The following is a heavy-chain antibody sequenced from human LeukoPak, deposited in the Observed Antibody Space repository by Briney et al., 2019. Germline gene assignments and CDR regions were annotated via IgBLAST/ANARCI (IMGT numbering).Heavy chain of an antibody. CDR1: GFTFSSYA. D-gene: IGHD5-24*01. Sequence: PGGSLRLSCAASGFTFSSYAISWVRQAPGKGLEWVSAISGSGGSTHYADSVKGRFTISRDNSKNTLYLQMNSLRAEDTAVYYCAKGRGGYNIIDYWGQGTLVTVSS. V-gene: IGHV3-23*01. CDR3: AKGRGGYNIIDY. CDR2: ISGSGGST. J-gene: IGHJ4*02.